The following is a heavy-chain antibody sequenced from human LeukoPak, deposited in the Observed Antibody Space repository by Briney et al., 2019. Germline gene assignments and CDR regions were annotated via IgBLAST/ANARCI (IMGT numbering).Heavy chain of an antibody. V-gene: IGHV1-8*01. CDR2: MNPNSGNT. Sequence: ASVKVSCKASGYTFTSYDINWVRQATGQGLEWMGWMNPNSGNTGYAQKFQGRVTMTRNTSISTAYMELSSLRSEDTAVYYCARGLAVAGLYYFDYWGQGTLVTVSS. CDR3: ARGLAVAGLYYFDY. D-gene: IGHD6-19*01. CDR1: GYTFTSYD. J-gene: IGHJ4*02.